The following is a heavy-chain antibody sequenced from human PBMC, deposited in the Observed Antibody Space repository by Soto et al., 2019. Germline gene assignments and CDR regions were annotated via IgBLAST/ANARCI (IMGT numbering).Heavy chain of an antibody. CDR3: AKDILLWFGELLPYYFDY. CDR2: ISGSGGST. D-gene: IGHD3-10*01. Sequence: EVQLLESGGGLVQPGGSLRLSCAASGFTFSSYAMSWVRQAPGKGLEWVSAISGSGGSTYYADSVKGRFTISRDNSKNTLYLKMNSLRDEDTAVYYCAKDILLWFGELLPYYFDYWGQGTLVTVSS. CDR1: GFTFSSYA. J-gene: IGHJ4*02. V-gene: IGHV3-23*01.